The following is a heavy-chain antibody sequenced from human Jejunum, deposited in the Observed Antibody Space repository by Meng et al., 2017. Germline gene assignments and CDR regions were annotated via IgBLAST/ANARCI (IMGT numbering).Heavy chain of an antibody. D-gene: IGHD5-18*01. CDR2: IYHSGRT. Sequence: QVPRQESGPGLVKPSGTVSLTCEVSGDSISSTNWWDWLRQPPGKGLEWIGEIYHSGRTNFNPSLESRVTISVDKSKNQFSLKLTSVTAADTAVYYCARGGYYSFDYWGQGTLVTVSS. J-gene: IGHJ4*02. V-gene: IGHV4-4*02. CDR3: ARGGYYSFDY. CDR1: GDSISSTNW.